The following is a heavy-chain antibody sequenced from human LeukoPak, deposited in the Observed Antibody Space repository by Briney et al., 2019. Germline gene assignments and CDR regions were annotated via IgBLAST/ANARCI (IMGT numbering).Heavy chain of an antibody. V-gene: IGHV3-7*03. Sequence: GGSLRLSCAASGFTFSHFWMSWVRQAPGKGLEWVANIKQDGSEKYYVDSVKGRFTISRDNAKNSLYLQMNSLRAEDTAVYYCARHSRGYSYGGAFDIWGQGTMVTVSS. D-gene: IGHD5-18*01. CDR3: ARHSRGYSYGGAFDI. CDR1: GFTFSHFW. J-gene: IGHJ3*02. CDR2: IKQDGSEK.